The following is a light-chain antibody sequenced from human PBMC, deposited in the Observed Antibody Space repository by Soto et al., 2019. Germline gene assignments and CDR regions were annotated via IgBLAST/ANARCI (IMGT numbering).Light chain of an antibody. J-gene: IGLJ2*01. Sequence: QSALTQPASVSGSPGQSITISCTGTSSDVGGYNYDSWYQQHPGKAPKLMIYDVSNRPSGVSNRFSGSKSGNTASLTISGLQAEDEADYYCSSYTSSSTAAVFGGGTKLTVL. CDR1: SSDVGGYNY. CDR3: SSYTSSSTAAV. CDR2: DVS. V-gene: IGLV2-14*01.